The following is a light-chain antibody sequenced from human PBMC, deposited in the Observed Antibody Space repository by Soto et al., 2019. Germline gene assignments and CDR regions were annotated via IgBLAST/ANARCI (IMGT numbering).Light chain of an antibody. CDR3: HQRRNSIT. CDR1: QSIGSY. Sequence: ERVLTQSPVTLSLSLGERVTLSCRASQSIGSYLGWLQQKPGQAPRLLIYDASKRATGIPGRFSGSGSGTDFTLTISSLEPEDFAVYYCHQRRNSITFGQGTRLEIK. V-gene: IGKV3-11*01. CDR2: DAS. J-gene: IGKJ5*01.